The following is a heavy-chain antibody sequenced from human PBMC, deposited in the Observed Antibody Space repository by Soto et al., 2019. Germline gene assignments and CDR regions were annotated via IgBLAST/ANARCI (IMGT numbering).Heavy chain of an antibody. D-gene: IGHD4-4*01. CDR2: ISSSGSTI. CDR1: GFPFSDYY. J-gene: IGHJ5*02. Sequence: PGGSLRLSCAASGFPFSDYYMSLIRQSPGKGLEWVSYISSSGSTIYYADSVKGRFTISRDKAKNSLYLQMNSLRAEDTAVYYCARARNSVEYNWFDPWGQGTLVTVSS. V-gene: IGHV3-11*01. CDR3: ARARNSVEYNWFDP.